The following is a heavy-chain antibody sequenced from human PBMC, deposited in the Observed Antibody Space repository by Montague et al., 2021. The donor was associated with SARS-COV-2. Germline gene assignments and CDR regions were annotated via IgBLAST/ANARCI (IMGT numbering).Heavy chain of an antibody. D-gene: IGHD6-6*01. CDR2: ISSNGGST. J-gene: IGHJ4*02. CDR1: GFTFSSYA. CDR3: ARTRIAARPYFDY. V-gene: IGHV3-64*01. Sequence: SLRLSCAAFGFTFSSYAMHWVRQAPGKGLEYVSAISSNGGSTYYANSVKGRFTISRDNSKNTLYLQMGSLRAEDMAVYYCARTRIAARPYFDYWGQGTLVTVSS.